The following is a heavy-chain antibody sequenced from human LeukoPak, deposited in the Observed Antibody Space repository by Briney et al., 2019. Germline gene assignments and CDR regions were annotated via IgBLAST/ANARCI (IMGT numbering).Heavy chain of an antibody. Sequence: GGSLRLSCAASGFTFSSYAMHWVRQAPGKGLEWVAVISYDGTNKYYADSVKGRFNISRDNSKNTVYLQMNSLRAEDTAVYYCAKGRYYPKDFFDYWGQGTLVTVSS. D-gene: IGHD3-10*01. CDR3: AKGRYYPKDFFDY. CDR1: GFTFSSYA. V-gene: IGHV3-30*18. CDR2: ISYDGTNK. J-gene: IGHJ4*02.